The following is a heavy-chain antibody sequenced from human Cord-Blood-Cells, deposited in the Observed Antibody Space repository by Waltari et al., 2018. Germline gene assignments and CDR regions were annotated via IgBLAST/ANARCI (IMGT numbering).Heavy chain of an antibody. CDR2: IYDIGST. CDR3: ARGGGSSPDY. V-gene: IGHV4-59*13. J-gene: IGHJ4*02. Sequence: QVQLQESGPGLVKPSETLSLTCTVSGGSISSYYWSWIRQPPGKGLEWFGYIYDIGSTNYNPSLKSRVTISVDPSKNQFSLKLGSVTGADTAVYYCARGGGSSPDYWGQGTLVTVSS. D-gene: IGHD3-16*01. CDR1: GGSISSYY.